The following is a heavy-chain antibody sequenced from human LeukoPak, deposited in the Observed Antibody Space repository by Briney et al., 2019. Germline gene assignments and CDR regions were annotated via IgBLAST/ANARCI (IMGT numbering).Heavy chain of an antibody. CDR1: GFTFSSYG. D-gene: IGHD6-13*01. V-gene: IGHV3-33*01. CDR3: ARNFGIGAMNDAFDI. Sequence: GRSLRLSCAASGFTFSSYGMHWVRQAPGKGLEWVAVIWYDGSNKYYADSVKGRFTISRDNSKNTLYLQMNSLRAEDTAVYYCARNFGIGAMNDAFDIWGQGTMVTVSS. J-gene: IGHJ3*02. CDR2: IWYDGSNK.